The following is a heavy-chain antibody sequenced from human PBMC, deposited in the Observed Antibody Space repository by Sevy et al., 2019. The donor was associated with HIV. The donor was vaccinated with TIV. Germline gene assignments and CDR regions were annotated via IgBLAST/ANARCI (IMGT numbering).Heavy chain of an antibody. CDR3: AREGGELAMDV. J-gene: IGHJ6*03. V-gene: IGHV3-11*04. CDR1: GFIFSDYP. CDR2: ISSPGGTI. Sequence: GSLRLSCTASGFIFSDYPMNWIRQAPGKGLEWVSYISSPGGTIYYADSLKGRFTISRDNTKNSLYLQMNSLKPEDTAIYYCAREGGELAMDVWGKGTTVTVSS. D-gene: IGHD3-16*01.